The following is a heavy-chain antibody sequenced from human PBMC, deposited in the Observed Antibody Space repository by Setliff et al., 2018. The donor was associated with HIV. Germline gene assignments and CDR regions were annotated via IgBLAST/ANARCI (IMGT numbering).Heavy chain of an antibody. D-gene: IGHD5-18*01. V-gene: IGHV4-39*07. Sequence: LSLTCTVSGGFISSSSYYWGWIRQPPGKGLEWIGSIYYSGGTYCNPSLKSRVTISVDTSKNQFSLKLSSVTAADTAVYYCARAPGYSYSFYFDSWGQGTLVTVSS. J-gene: IGHJ4*02. CDR2: IYYSGGT. CDR1: GGFISSSSYY. CDR3: ARAPGYSYSFYFDS.